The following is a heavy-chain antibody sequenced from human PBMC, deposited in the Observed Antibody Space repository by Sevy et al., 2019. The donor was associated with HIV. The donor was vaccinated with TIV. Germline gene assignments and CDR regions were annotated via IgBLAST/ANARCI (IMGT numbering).Heavy chain of an antibody. J-gene: IGHJ4*02. Sequence: GGSLRLSCAASGFTFSSYDMSWVRQAPGKGLEWVSAISGSGGSTYYADSVKGRFTISRDNSKNTLYLQMNSLRAEDTAVYYCAKDKDFWSHQPFDYWGQGTLVTVSS. V-gene: IGHV3-23*01. CDR2: ISGSGGST. CDR1: GFTFSSYD. D-gene: IGHD3-3*01. CDR3: AKDKDFWSHQPFDY.